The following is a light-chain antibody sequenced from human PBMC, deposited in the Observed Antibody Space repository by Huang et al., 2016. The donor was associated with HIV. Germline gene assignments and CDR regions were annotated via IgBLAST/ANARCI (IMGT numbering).Light chain of an antibody. J-gene: IGKJ1*01. CDR3: QQYNNYSPWT. CDR2: KAS. V-gene: IGKV1-5*03. CDR1: HSIGSW. Sequence: DIQMTQSPSTLSASVGDRVTITCRASHSIGSWLAWYQQKLGKAPKLLISKASSLQSGVPSRFSGSGSGTEFTLTISSLQPDDFATYYCQQYNNYSPWTFGQGTKVEIK.